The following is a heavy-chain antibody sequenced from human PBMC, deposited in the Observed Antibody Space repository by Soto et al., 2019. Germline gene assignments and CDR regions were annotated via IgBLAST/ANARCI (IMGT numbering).Heavy chain of an antibody. CDR3: ARAHIAVAGNFDY. V-gene: IGHV1-69*02. D-gene: IGHD6-13*01. CDR2: IIPILGIA. J-gene: IGHJ4*02. Sequence: QVQLVQSGAEVKKPGSSVKVSCKASGGTFSSYTISWVRQAPGQGLEWMGRIIPILGIANYAQKFKGRVTINAHKSTSTADMELTSLRPEDTAVYYWARAHIAVAGNFDYWGQGTLVTVSS. CDR1: GGTFSSYT.